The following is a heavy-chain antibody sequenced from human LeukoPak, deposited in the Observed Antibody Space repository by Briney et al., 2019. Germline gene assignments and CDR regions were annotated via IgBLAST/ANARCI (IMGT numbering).Heavy chain of an antibody. CDR2: IYYSGST. J-gene: IGHJ5*02. D-gene: IGHD2-15*01. Sequence: SQTLSLTCTVSGGSISSGGYYWSWIRQHPGKGLEWIGYIYYSGSTYYNPSLKSRVTISVDTSKNQFSLKLSSVTAADTAVYYCAISIEDSNWFDPWGQGTLVTVS. CDR3: AISIEDSNWFDP. CDR1: GGSISSGGYY. V-gene: IGHV4-31*03.